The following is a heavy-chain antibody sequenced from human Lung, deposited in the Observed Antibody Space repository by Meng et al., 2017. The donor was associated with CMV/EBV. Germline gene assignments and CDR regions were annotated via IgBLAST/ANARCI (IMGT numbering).Heavy chain of an antibody. CDR2: ISWNSGSI. J-gene: IGHJ6*02. CDR1: GFTFDAYA. Sequence: GGSLRLSFAASGFTFDAYAMHWVRQAQGKGLEWVSGISWNSGSIGYADSVKGRFTISRDNAKNSLYLQMNSLRAEDMALYYCGKGTRNYCYYYGMDVWGQGTTVTVSS. V-gene: IGHV3-9*03. CDR3: GKGTRNYCYYYGMDV.